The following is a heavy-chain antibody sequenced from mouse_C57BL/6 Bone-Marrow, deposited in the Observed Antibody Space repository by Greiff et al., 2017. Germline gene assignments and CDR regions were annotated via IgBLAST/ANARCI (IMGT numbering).Heavy chain of an antibody. D-gene: IGHD1-1*01. CDR3: AAFYGSSTWFAY. Sequence: EVQRVESGGGLVQPGGSLKLSCAASGFTFSDYYMYWVRQTPEKRLEWVAYISNGGGSTYYPDTVKGRFTISRDNAKNTLYLQMSRLKSEDTAMYYCAAFYGSSTWFAYWGQGTLVTVSA. CDR2: ISNGGGST. V-gene: IGHV5-12*01. CDR1: GFTFSDYY. J-gene: IGHJ3*01.